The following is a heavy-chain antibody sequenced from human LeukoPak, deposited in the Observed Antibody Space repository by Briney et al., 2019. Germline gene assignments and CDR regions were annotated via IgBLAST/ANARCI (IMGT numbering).Heavy chain of an antibody. Sequence: PSETLSLTCTVSGGSISSGGYCWSWIRQHPGKGLEWIGYIYYSGSTYYNPSLKSRVTISVDTSKNQFSLKLSSVTAADTAVYYCARESQQQLVPYFDYWGQGTLVTVSS. D-gene: IGHD6-13*01. J-gene: IGHJ4*02. CDR1: GGSISSGGYC. CDR2: IYYSGST. CDR3: ARESQQQLVPYFDY. V-gene: IGHV4-31*03.